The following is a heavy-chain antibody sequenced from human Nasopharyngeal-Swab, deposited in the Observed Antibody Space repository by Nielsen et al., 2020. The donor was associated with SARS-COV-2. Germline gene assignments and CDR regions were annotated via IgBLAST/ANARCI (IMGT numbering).Heavy chain of an antibody. CDR3: ARDGYCGGDCYGAFDI. V-gene: IGHV3-21*01. CDR2: ISRSSSDI. J-gene: IGHJ3*02. Sequence: GGSLRLSCAASGFTFSSYGMHWVRQAPGKGLEWVSSISRSSSDIYYRDSLKGRFTVSRDNTKKSLYLQMDSLRAEDTAVYYCARDGYCGGDCYGAFDIWGQGTMVTVSS. CDR1: GFTFSSYG. D-gene: IGHD2-21*02.